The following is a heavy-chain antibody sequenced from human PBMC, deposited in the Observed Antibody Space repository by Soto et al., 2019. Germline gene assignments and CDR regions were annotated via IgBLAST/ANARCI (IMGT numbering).Heavy chain of an antibody. CDR3: ARVGSYCTNGVCYYGHYYYYYMDV. CDR2: NYYSGST. Sequence: PSETLSLTCTVSGGSISSSYWSWIRQPPGKGLERIGYNYYSGSTNYNPSLKSRVTISVDTSKNQFSLKLSSVTAADTAVYYCARVGSYCTNGVCYYGHYYYYYMDVWGRGTTVTVSS. D-gene: IGHD2-8*01. CDR1: GGSISSSY. J-gene: IGHJ6*03. V-gene: IGHV4-59*01.